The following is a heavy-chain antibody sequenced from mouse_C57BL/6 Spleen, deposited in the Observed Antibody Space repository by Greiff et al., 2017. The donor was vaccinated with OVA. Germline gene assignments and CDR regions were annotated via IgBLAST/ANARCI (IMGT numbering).Heavy chain of an antibody. V-gene: IGHV1-69*01. D-gene: IGHD1-1*01. CDR2: IDPSDSYT. J-gene: IGHJ2*01. CDR3: AGWYGSSYYFDY. CDR1: GYTFTSYW. Sequence: QVQLQQPGAELVMPGASVKLSCKASGYTFTSYWMHWVKQRPGQGLEWIGEIDPSDSYTNYNQKFKGKSTLTVDKSSSTAYMQLSSLTSEDSAVYYCAGWYGSSYYFDYWGQGTTLTVSS.